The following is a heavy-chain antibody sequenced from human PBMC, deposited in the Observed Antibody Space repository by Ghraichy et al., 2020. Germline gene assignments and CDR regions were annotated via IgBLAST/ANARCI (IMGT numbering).Heavy chain of an antibody. CDR3: ARIHGLEWLLYPSIGWFDP. Sequence: SGPTLVKPTETLTLTCTVSGFSLSNARMGVSWIRQPPGKALEWLAHIFSNDEKSYSTSLKSRLTISKDTSKSQVVLTMTNMDPVDTATYYCARIHGLEWLLYPSIGWFDPWGQGTLVTVSS. CDR2: IFSNDEK. D-gene: IGHD3-3*01. V-gene: IGHV2-26*01. J-gene: IGHJ5*02. CDR1: GFSLSNARMG.